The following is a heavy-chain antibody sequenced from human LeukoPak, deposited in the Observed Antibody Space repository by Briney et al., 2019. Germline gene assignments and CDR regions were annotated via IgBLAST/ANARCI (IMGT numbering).Heavy chain of an antibody. CDR3: ARTTEGGYTYDYFYYYYMDV. D-gene: IGHD5-18*01. V-gene: IGHV4-4*07. J-gene: IGHJ6*03. Sequence: SETLSLTCTVSGGSISSYYWSWIRQPAGKGLEWIGRIYTSGSTNYNPSLKSRVTMSVDTSKNQFSLKLSSVTAADTAVYFCARTTEGGYTYDYFYYYYMDVWGKGTTVTISS. CDR2: IYTSGST. CDR1: GGSISSYY.